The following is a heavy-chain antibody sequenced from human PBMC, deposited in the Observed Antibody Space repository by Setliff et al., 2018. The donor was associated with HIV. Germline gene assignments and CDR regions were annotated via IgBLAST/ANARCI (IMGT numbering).Heavy chain of an antibody. CDR2: ISGTAVTT. J-gene: IGHJ4*02. V-gene: IGHV3-23*01. Sequence: PGGSLRLSCAASGFTFTHYSMIWVRQAPGAGLEWVSGISGTAVTTHYADPVKGRFTISRDNSKNTLYLQMSSLRVEDTALYYWARAPGRFVYNSYFFDYWGQGTLVTVSS. CDR3: ARAPGRFVYNSYFFDY. D-gene: IGHD3-3*01. CDR1: GFTFTHYS.